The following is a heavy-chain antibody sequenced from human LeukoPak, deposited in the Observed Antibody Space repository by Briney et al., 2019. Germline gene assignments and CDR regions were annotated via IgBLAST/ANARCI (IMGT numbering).Heavy chain of an antibody. CDR1: GYTFTSYD. D-gene: IGHD3-3*01. J-gene: IGHJ6*03. Sequence: ASVKVSCKASGYTFTSYDINWVRQATGQGLEWMGWMNPNSGNTGYAQKFRGGVTMTRNTSISTAYMELSSLRSEDTAVYYCARGVLRFLESGTFFPDYYYYMDVWGKGTTVTVSS. CDR2: MNPNSGNT. CDR3: ARGVLRFLESGTFFPDYYYYMDV. V-gene: IGHV1-8*01.